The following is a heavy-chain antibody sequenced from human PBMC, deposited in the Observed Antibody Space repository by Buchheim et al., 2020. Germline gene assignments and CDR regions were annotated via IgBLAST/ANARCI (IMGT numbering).Heavy chain of an antibody. D-gene: IGHD2-2*01. CDR3: AREVRDCSSTSCVYYYYYGMDV. Sequence: QVQLQESGPGLVKPSQTLSLTCTVSGGSISSGSYYWSWIRQPAGKGLEWIGRIYTSGSTNYNPSLKSRVTISVDTSKNQFSLKLSSVTAADTAVYYCAREVRDCSSTSCVYYYYYGMDVWGQGTT. V-gene: IGHV4-61*02. J-gene: IGHJ6*02. CDR2: IYTSGST. CDR1: GGSISSGSYY.